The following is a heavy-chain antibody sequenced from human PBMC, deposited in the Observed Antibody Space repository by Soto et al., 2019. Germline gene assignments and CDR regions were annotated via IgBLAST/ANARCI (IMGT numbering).Heavy chain of an antibody. J-gene: IGHJ6*02. Sequence: QVQLVQSGAEVKKPGASVKVSCKASGYTFTSYDINWVRQATGQGLEWMGWMNPNSGNTGYAQKLEXIVXMXMNTSISTAYMELSSLRSEDTAVYYCARADRSALDVWGQGTTVTVSS. D-gene: IGHD3-22*01. CDR2: MNPNSGNT. V-gene: IGHV1-8*02. CDR1: GYTFTSYD. CDR3: ARADRSALDV.